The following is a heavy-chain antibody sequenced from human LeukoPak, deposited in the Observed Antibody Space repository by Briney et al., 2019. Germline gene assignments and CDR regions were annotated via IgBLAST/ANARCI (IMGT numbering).Heavy chain of an antibody. J-gene: IGHJ5*02. V-gene: IGHV4-59*12. CDR2: IYYSGST. CDR3: ARGPRQTGYSSGWGKNWFDP. D-gene: IGHD6-19*01. CDR1: GGSISSYY. Sequence: PSETLSLTCTVSGGSISSYYWSWIRQPPGKGLEWIGYIYYSGSTNYNPSLKSRVTISVDTSKNQFSLKLSSVTAADTAVYYCARGPRQTGYSSGWGKNWFDPWGQGTLVTVSS.